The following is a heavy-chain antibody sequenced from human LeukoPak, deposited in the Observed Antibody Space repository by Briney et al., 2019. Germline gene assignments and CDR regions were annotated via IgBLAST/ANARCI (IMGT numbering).Heavy chain of an antibody. CDR1: GFTFSSYT. D-gene: IGHD3-22*01. CDR3: ARDQGSGYSFDY. CDR2: ISSGSNYI. J-gene: IGHJ4*02. Sequence: GGSLRLSCAASGFTFSSYTINWVRQAPGKGLEWVSSISSGSNYIYYADSMKGRFTISRDNAKNSLYLQMNSLRAEDTAVYYCARDQGSGYSFDYWGQGTLVTVSS. V-gene: IGHV3-21*01.